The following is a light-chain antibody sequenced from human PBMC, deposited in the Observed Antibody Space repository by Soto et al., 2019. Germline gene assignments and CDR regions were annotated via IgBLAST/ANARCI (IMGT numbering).Light chain of an antibody. V-gene: IGKV1-33*01. Sequence: DIQMTQSPYSLSASVGDRVTITCQASQDISKYLNWYQQKPGKAPNLLIYDASSLEIGVPARFSGSGSGTDFTLTISSLQSEDIATYYCQQYENVPPTFGQGTRLEIK. CDR2: DAS. CDR3: QQYENVPPT. J-gene: IGKJ5*01. CDR1: QDISKY.